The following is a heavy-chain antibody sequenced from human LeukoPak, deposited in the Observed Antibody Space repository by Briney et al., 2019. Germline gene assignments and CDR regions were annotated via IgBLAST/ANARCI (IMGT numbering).Heavy chain of an antibody. D-gene: IGHD3-10*01. Sequence: GGSLRLSCAASGFTFSSYGMHWVRQAPGKGLKWVAIISYDESSKYYADSVKGRFSISRDNSKNTLSLQLNSLREEDTAVYYCARGPRIPYITMVRGGPKYYFDYWGQGTLVTVSS. CDR2: ISYDESSK. CDR1: GFTFSSYG. V-gene: IGHV3-33*05. CDR3: ARGPRIPYITMVRGGPKYYFDY. J-gene: IGHJ4*02.